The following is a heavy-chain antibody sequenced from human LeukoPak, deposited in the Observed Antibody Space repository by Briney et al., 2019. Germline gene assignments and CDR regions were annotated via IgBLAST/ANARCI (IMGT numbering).Heavy chain of an antibody. CDR1: AFTFSNYA. D-gene: IGHD3-22*01. J-gene: IGHJ4*02. CDR2: ISGRAGSS. CDR3: AKGGGFYFDGSGYYRYLDY. Sequence: GGSLRLSCAASAFTFSNYAMSWVRQAPGKGLEWVSTISGRAGSSFHADSVKGRFTISRDNSKNTLYLQMNSLRAEDTAVYYCAKGGGFYFDGSGYYRYLDYWGQGILVTVSS. V-gene: IGHV3-23*01.